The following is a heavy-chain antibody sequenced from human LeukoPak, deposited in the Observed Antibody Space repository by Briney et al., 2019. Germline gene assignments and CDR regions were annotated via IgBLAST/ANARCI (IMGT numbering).Heavy chain of an antibody. CDR3: ARAIEVGAMTPFDY. J-gene: IGHJ4*02. Sequence: SETLSLTCTVSGYSISTGYYWGWIRQPPGKGLEWIGSMYHSGSTYYNPSLKSRVTMSADTSKNQFSLKLSSVTAADTAVYYCARAIEVGAMTPFDYWGQGTLVTVSS. CDR1: GYSISTGYY. V-gene: IGHV4-38-2*02. D-gene: IGHD1-26*01. CDR2: MYHSGST.